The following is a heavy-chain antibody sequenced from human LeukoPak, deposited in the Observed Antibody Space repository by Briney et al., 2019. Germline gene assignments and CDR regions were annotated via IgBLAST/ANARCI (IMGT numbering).Heavy chain of an antibody. J-gene: IGHJ4*02. CDR2: IYSSAFT. V-gene: IGHV4-4*07. Sequence: SETLSLTCTVSGGSISSYYWSWIRQPAGKGLEWIGHIYSSAFTTYNPSLMSRLTMSVDTSKNQFSLELSSVTAADTAVYYCAREEAAAGRSVDYWGQGTLVTVSS. D-gene: IGHD6-13*01. CDR3: AREEAAAGRSVDY. CDR1: GGSISSYY.